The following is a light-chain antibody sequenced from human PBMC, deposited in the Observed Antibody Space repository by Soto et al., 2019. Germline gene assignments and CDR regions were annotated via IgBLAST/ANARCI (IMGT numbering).Light chain of an antibody. CDR2: EVS. J-gene: IGLJ3*02. Sequence: QSALTPPASVSGSPGPSITISCTGTRRDVGGYNYVSWYQQHPGKAPKLMIYEVSNRPSGVSNRFSGSKSGNTASLTISGLQAEDEADYYCSSYTTSSTWVFGGGTKLTVL. V-gene: IGLV2-14*01. CDR1: RRDVGGYNY. CDR3: SSYTTSSTWV.